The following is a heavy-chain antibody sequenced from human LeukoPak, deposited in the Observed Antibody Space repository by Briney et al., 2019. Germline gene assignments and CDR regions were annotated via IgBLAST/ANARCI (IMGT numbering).Heavy chain of an antibody. CDR2: IYYSGRT. D-gene: IGHD3-10*01. CDR3: ARGPGSGSYYKVGFDY. J-gene: IGHJ4*02. V-gene: IGHV4-30-4*08. Sequence: SETLSLTCTVSGGSISSGDYYWSWIRQPPGKGLEWIGYIYYSGRTYYNPSLKSRVTISVDTSKNQFSLKLSSVTAGDTAVYYCARGPGSGSYYKVGFDYWGQGTLVTVSS. CDR1: GGSISSGDYY.